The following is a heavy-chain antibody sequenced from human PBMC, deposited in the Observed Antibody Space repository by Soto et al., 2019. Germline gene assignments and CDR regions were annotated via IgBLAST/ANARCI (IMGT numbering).Heavy chain of an antibody. CDR3: AKVSSSWYAGFFDL. CDR1: GFTFSSYA. J-gene: IGHJ4*02. V-gene: IGHV3-23*01. CDR2: ISGSGGST. D-gene: IGHD6-13*01. Sequence: GGSLRLSCAASGFTFSSYAMSWVRPAPGKGLEWVSAISGSGGSTYYADSVKGRFTISRDNSKNTLYLQMNSLRAEDTAVYYCAKVSSSWYAGFFDLWGQGTLVTVSS.